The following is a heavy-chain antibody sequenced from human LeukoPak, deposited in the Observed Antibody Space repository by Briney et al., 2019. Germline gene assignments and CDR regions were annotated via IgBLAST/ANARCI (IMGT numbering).Heavy chain of an antibody. CDR1: GFTFSSYA. V-gene: IGHV3-23*01. J-gene: IGHJ4*02. CDR2: ISGSGGST. D-gene: IGHD3-9*01. CDR3: AKDLPYYDILTGYGGYFDY. Sequence: PGGSLRLSCAASGFTFSSYAMSWVRQAPGKGLEWVSAISGSGGSTYYADSVKGRFTISRDNSKNTLYLQMNSLRAEDTAVYYCAKDLPYYDILTGYGGYFDYWGQGTLVTVSS.